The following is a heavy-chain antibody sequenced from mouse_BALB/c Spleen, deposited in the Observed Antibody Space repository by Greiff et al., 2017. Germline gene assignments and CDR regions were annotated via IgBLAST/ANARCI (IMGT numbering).Heavy chain of an antibody. CDR3: ARGSLLRLRSYAMDY. D-gene: IGHD1-2*01. CDR2: ISDGGSYT. J-gene: IGHJ4*01. V-gene: IGHV5-4*02. Sequence: EVQVVESGGGLVKPGGSLKLSCAASGFTFSDYYMYWVRQTPEKRLEWVATISDGGSYTYYPDSVKGRFTISRDNAKNNLYLQMSSLKSEDTAMYYCARGSLLRLRSYAMDYWGQGTSVTVSS. CDR1: GFTFSDYY.